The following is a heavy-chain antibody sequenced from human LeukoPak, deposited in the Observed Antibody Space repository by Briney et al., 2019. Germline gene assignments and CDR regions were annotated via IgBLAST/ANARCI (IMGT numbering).Heavy chain of an antibody. CDR1: GFIFSSYA. V-gene: IGHV3-23*01. CDR3: AKGYNNYVNNWFDP. D-gene: IGHD4-11*01. CDR2: ISGGGDIT. Sequence: GGSLRLSCAASGFIFSSYAMSWVRQAPGKGLEWVSGISGGGDITFYADSLKGRFTISRDNSKNTLYLQMNSLRAEDTAVYYCAKGYNNYVNNWFDPWGQGALVTVSS. J-gene: IGHJ5*02.